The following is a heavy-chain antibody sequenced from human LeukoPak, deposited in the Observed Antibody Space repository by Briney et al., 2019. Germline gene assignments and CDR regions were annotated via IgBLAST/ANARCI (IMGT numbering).Heavy chain of an antibody. J-gene: IGHJ4*02. V-gene: IGHV1-18*01. CDR3: ARGDRVVRLPFDY. CDR2: ISAYNGNT. Sequence: ASVKVSCKASGYTFTSYGISWVRQAPGQGLEWMGWISAYNGNTNYAQKFQGRVTMTRDTSISTAYMELSRLRSDDTAVYYCARGDRVVRLPFDYWGQGTLVTVSS. CDR1: GYTFTSYG. D-gene: IGHD3-22*01.